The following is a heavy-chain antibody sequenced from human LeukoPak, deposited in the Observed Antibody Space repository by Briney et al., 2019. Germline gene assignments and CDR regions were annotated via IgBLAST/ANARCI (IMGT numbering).Heavy chain of an antibody. V-gene: IGHV5-51*01. CDR2: IYPGDSDT. CDR3: ARLIVAATRYFDY. CDR1: GYSFTSYW. D-gene: IGHD1-26*01. J-gene: IGHJ4*02. Sequence: GESLKISCKGSGYSFTSYWIAWVRQMPGKGLEWMGIIYPGDSDTRYSPSFQGQVTISADKSISTAYLQWSSLKASDTAMFCCARLIVAATRYFDYWGQGTLVTVSS.